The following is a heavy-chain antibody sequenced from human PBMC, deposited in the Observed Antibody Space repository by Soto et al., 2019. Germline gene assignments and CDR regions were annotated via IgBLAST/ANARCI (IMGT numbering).Heavy chain of an antibody. CDR2: ISGSGGST. CDR1: GFTFSRYA. CDR3: AKDLIAAAGRAFDY. J-gene: IGHJ4*02. V-gene: IGHV3-23*01. D-gene: IGHD6-13*01. Sequence: GGSLRLSCAASGFTFSRYAMSWVRQSPVNGLEWVSAISGSGGSTYYADSVKGRFTISRDNSKNTLYLQMNSLRAEDTAVYYCAKDLIAAAGRAFDYWGQGTLVTVSS.